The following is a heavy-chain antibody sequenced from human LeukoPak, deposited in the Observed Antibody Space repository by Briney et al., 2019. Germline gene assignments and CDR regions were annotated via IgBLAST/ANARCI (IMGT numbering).Heavy chain of an antibody. CDR1: GFTFSSYA. D-gene: IGHD3-16*02. CDR2: ISYDGSNK. Sequence: GGSLRLSCAASGFTFSSYAMHWVRQAPGKGLEWVAVISYDGSNKYYADSVKGRFTISRDNSKNTLYLQMNSLRAEDTAVYYCAKDDPAYYDYVWGSYRPPAFDYWGQGTLVTVSS. J-gene: IGHJ4*02. V-gene: IGHV3-30-3*01. CDR3: AKDDPAYYDYVWGSYRPPAFDY.